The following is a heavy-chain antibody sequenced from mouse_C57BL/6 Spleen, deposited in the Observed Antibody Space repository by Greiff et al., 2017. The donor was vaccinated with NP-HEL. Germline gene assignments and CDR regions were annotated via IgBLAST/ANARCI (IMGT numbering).Heavy chain of an antibody. D-gene: IGHD1-1*01. CDR3: ARGASYGSSYVDYAMDY. CDR1: GYTFTSYW. Sequence: QVHVKQSGAELAKPGASVKLSCKASGYTFTSYWMHWVKQRPGQGLEWIGYINPSSGYTKYNQKFKDKATLTADKSSSTAYMQLSSLTYEDSAVYYCARGASYGSSYVDYAMDYWGQGTSVTVSS. V-gene: IGHV1-7*01. J-gene: IGHJ4*01. CDR2: INPSSGYT.